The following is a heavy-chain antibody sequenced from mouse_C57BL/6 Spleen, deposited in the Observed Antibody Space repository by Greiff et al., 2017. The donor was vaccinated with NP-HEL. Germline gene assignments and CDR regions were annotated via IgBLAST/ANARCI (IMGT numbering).Heavy chain of an antibody. J-gene: IGHJ2*01. CDR3: ARYLGHFDS. Sequence: VQLKESGGGLVQPGGSLSLSCAASGFTFTVYYMSWVRQPPGKALEWLGFIRNKANGYTTEYSASVKGRFTISRDNSQSILYLQMNALRAEDSATYYCARYLGHFDSWGQGTTLTVSS. V-gene: IGHV7-3*01. CDR1: GFTFTVYY. CDR2: IRNKANGYTT. D-gene: IGHD4-1*01.